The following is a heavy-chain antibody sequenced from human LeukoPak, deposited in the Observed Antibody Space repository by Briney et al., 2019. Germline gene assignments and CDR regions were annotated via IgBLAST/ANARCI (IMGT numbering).Heavy chain of an antibody. CDR2: ISAYNGNT. J-gene: IGHJ4*02. Sequence: ASVKVSCKASGYTSTNFGINWVRQAPGQGLEWMGWISAYNGNTNYAQKFQGRVTMTTDTSTTTSTTTAYMDLRSLRSDDTAVYYCARPDYGSGSYSWWNYWGQGTLVTVSS. CDR3: ARPDYGSGSYSWWNY. V-gene: IGHV1-18*01. D-gene: IGHD3-10*01. CDR1: GYTSTNFG.